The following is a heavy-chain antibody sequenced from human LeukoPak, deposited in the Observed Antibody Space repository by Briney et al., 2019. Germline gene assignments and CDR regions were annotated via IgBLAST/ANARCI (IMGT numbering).Heavy chain of an antibody. CDR2: ISSSGSTI. D-gene: IGHD2-21*02. J-gene: IGHJ6*03. CDR1: GFTFSDYY. CDR3: ARYCGGDCYPNYYYYYYMDV. V-gene: IGHV3-11*01. Sequence: KTGGSLRLSCAASGFTFSDYYMSWIRQAPGKGLEWVSYISSSGSTIYYADSVKGRFTISRDNAKNSLYLQMNSLRAEDTAVYYCARYCGGDCYPNYYYYYYMDVWGKGTTVTISS.